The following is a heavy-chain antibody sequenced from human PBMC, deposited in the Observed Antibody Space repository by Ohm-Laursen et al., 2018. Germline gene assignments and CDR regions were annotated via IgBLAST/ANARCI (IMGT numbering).Heavy chain of an antibody. CDR2: ISWNSGSI. Sequence: SLRLSCTASGFTFDDYAMHWVRQAPGKGLEWVSGISWNSGSIGYADSVKGRFTISRDNAKNSLYLQMNSLRAEDTAVYYCARGTTTPLDVWGQGTTVTVSS. D-gene: IGHD1-1*01. V-gene: IGHV3-9*01. CDR1: GFTFDDYA. CDR3: ARGTTTPLDV. J-gene: IGHJ6*02.